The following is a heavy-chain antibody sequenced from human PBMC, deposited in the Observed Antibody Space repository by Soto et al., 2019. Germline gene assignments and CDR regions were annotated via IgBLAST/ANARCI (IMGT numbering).Heavy chain of an antibody. Sequence: QLQLQESGSGLVKPSQTLSLTCAVSGGSISSGDYSWNWIRQPPGKGLEWIGYIYPSGSTYYNPFLKSRVTMSVDRSKNQFSLKVTSVTAADTAVYYCARENVNWGQGTLVTVSS. CDR3: ARENVN. J-gene: IGHJ4*02. V-gene: IGHV4-30-2*01. CDR1: GGSISSGDYS. CDR2: IYPSGST.